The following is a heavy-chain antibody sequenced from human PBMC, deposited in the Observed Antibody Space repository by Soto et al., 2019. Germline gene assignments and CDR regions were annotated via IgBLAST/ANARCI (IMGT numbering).Heavy chain of an antibody. D-gene: IGHD3-22*01. CDR1: GFTFSSLG. CDR3: VKETGDSSAYPLDY. Sequence: QVQLVESGGGVVQPGRSLRLSCAASGFTFSSLGMHWVRQAPGKGLEWVAIISHDGSSTYYADSVKGRFTISRDNSKNPLDLQLNSLRTEDTAVYYCVKETGDSSAYPLDYWGQGTLVTVSS. V-gene: IGHV3-30*18. J-gene: IGHJ4*02. CDR2: ISHDGSST.